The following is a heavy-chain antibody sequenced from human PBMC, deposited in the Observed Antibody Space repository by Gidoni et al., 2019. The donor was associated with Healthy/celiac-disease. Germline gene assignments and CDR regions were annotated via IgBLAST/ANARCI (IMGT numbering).Heavy chain of an antibody. CDR1: GFTFSSYE. CDR2: ISSSGSTI. V-gene: IGHV3-48*03. CDR3: ARDPGYSSGGAFDI. Sequence: EVQLVESGGGLVQPGGSLRLSCAASGFTFSSYEMNWVRQAPGKGLEWVSYISSSGSTIYYADSVKGRFTISRDNAKNSLYLQMNSLRAEDTAVYYCARDPGYSSGGAFDIWGQGTMVTVSS. J-gene: IGHJ3*02. D-gene: IGHD6-19*01.